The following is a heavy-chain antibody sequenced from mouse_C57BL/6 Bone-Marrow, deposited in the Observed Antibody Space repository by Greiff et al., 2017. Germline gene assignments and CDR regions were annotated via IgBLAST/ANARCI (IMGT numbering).Heavy chain of an antibody. Sequence: EVQLQQSGPELVKPGDSVKISCKASGYSFTGYFMNWVMQSHGKSLEWIGRINPYNGDTFYNQKFKGKATLTVDKSSSTAHMELRSLTSEDSAVYYCARERFITTVVARYFDVWGKGTTVTVSS. CDR3: ARERFITTVVARYFDV. CDR1: GYSFTGYF. V-gene: IGHV1-20*01. D-gene: IGHD1-1*01. J-gene: IGHJ1*03. CDR2: INPYNGDT.